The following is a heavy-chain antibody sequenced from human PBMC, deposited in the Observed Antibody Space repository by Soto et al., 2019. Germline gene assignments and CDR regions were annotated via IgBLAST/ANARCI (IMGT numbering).Heavy chain of an antibody. CDR3: ARMNCGADCYFDY. J-gene: IGHJ4*02. D-gene: IGHD2-21*01. CDR2: IKQDGGQK. CDR1: GFTFSKYW. Sequence: EVQLVDSGGGLVQPGGSLRLSCTASGFTFSKYWMAWVRQAPGKGLAWVAYIKQDGGQKGYVDSVRGRVTISRDNAENSLYLQMNSLRAEDTAFSYCARMNCGADCYFDYWGQGTLVTVSS. V-gene: IGHV3-7*03.